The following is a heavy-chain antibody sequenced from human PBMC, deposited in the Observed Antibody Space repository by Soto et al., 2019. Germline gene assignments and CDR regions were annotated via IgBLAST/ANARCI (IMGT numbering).Heavy chain of an antibody. V-gene: IGHV1-46*01. Sequence: ASVKVSCKASGYTFTSYYMHCVRQAPGQGLEWMGIINPSGGSTSYAQKFQGRVTMTRDTSTSTVYMELSSLRSEDTAVYYCARGGLRYFDWLSPRNWFDPWGQGTLVTVSS. J-gene: IGHJ5*02. CDR2: INPSGGST. CDR3: ARGGLRYFDWLSPRNWFDP. CDR1: GYTFTSYY. D-gene: IGHD3-9*01.